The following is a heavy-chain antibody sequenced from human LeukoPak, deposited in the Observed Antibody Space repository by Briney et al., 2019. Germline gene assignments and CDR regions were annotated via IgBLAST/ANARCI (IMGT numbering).Heavy chain of an antibody. CDR1: GGSFSGYY. V-gene: IGHV4-34*01. J-gene: IGHJ4*02. D-gene: IGHD3-9*01. CDR2: INHSGST. CDR3: ARGVYDILTGYSFDY. Sequence: PSETLSLTCAVYGGSFSGYYWSWIRQPPGKGLEWIGEINHSGSTNYNPSLKSRVTMSVDTSKNQFSLKLSSVTAADTAVYYCARGVYDILTGYSFDYWGQGTLVTVSS.